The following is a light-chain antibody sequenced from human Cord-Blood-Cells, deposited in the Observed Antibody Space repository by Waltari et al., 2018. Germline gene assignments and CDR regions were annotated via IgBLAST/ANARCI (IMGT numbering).Light chain of an antibody. CDR1: QSVSSH. CDR3: QQRSNWPYT. Sequence: EIVFTQSPATLSLSPGERTTLPCRASQSVSSHLAWYQQKPGQAPTLLIYDASNRATGIPARFSGSGSGTDFTLTISSLEPEDFAVYYCQQRSNWPYTFGQGTKLEIK. J-gene: IGKJ2*01. CDR2: DAS. V-gene: IGKV3-11*01.